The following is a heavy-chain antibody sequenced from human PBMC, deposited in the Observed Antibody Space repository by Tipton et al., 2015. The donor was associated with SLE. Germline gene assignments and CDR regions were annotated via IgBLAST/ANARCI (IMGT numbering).Heavy chain of an antibody. CDR3: ARLGDYKGAF. V-gene: IGHV4-61*08. Sequence: TLSLTCTVSGDSVSSDGYYWTWIRQPPGKGLEWIGYVHSSGRPNYSPSLKSRVIISIDKSQNQFSLNLISVTTADAAVYYCARLGDYKGAFWGQGTLLAVSS. D-gene: IGHD3-16*01. CDR2: VHSSGRP. CDR1: GDSVSSDGYY. J-gene: IGHJ4*02.